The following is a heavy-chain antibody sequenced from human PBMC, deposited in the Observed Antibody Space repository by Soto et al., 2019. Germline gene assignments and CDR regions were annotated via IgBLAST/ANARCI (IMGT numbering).Heavy chain of an antibody. Sequence: QVQLVQSGAEVKKPGASVKVSCKASGYTFTSYAISWVRQAPGQGLEWMGWISAYNGNTNYAQKLQGRVTMTTDTPTPTAYREPRSFRSNDTAVYYCARSGAPGGFWGQGTVVTVSS. V-gene: IGHV1-18*01. CDR3: ARSGAPGGF. J-gene: IGHJ4*02. CDR2: ISAYNGNT. CDR1: GYTFTSYA. D-gene: IGHD3-10*01.